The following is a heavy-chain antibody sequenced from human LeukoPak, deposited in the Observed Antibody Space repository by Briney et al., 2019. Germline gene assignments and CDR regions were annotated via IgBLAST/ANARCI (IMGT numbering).Heavy chain of an antibody. D-gene: IGHD3-22*01. V-gene: IGHV3-30*02. J-gene: IGHJ4*02. CDR2: IRYDGSNK. CDR1: GFTFSSYW. CDR3: AIDVYDSRPYYFDY. Sequence: GGTLRLSCAASGFTFSSYWMSWVREAPGKGLEWAAFIRYDGSNKYYADSVKRRFTISRDNSKNFLYLQMNSLRAEDTAVYYCAIDVYDSRPYYFDYWGQGTLVTVSS.